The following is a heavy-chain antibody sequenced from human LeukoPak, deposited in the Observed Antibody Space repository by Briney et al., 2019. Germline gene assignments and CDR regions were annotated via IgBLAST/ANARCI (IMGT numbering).Heavy chain of an antibody. V-gene: IGHV4-39*01. CDR1: DDSISSSSYC. Sequence: SETLSLTCTVSDDSISSSSYCWGWVRQPPGKGLGWIGDIYYSGSTYYSPSIKSRVTISVDMSKNQFSLRLTSVTATDTAMYYCARRSTAWHAFDIWGQGTMVTVSS. CDR3: ARRSTAWHAFDI. CDR2: IYYSGST. D-gene: IGHD2-21*02. J-gene: IGHJ3*02.